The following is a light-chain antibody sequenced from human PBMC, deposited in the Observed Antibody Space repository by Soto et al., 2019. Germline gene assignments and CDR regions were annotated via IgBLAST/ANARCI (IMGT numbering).Light chain of an antibody. J-gene: IGLJ3*02. Sequence: QSVLTQPPSASGAPGQRVTLSCVGGSSNVGFNAVNWYQQLPGAAPKLLMHGNSQRPSGVPDRFSGSKSGTSASLTISGLQPEDEGDYYCSAYTARSTLVFGGGTKVTVL. CDR3: SAYTARSTLV. V-gene: IGLV1-44*01. CDR2: GNS. CDR1: SSNVGFNA.